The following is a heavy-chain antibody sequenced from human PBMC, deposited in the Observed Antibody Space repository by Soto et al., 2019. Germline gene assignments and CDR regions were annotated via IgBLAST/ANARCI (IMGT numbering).Heavy chain of an antibody. CDR3: ARKGLGSNSRPDWLYFEL. J-gene: IGHJ2*01. D-gene: IGHD3-16*01. V-gene: IGHV3-23*01. CDR1: GFTFINYA. CDR2: ISGGGDRT. Sequence: EVQLLESGGGLVQPGGSLRLSCVGSGFTFINYAMNWVRQTPGKGLEWVSGISGGGDRTFDADSVKGRFTISRDNSKNKGNLAKNSLRGHDTAVYYCARKGLGSNSRPDWLYFELWGRCTLVTVSS.